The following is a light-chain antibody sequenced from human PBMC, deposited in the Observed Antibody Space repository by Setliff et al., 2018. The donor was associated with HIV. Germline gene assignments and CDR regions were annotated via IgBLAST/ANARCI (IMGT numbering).Light chain of an antibody. CDR3: TSYTSSSTLV. V-gene: IGLV2-14*01. J-gene: IGLJ3*02. Sequence: LTQPASVSGSPGQSITISCTGSRSDIGVYTYVSWYQHHPGKAPKLIISEVNKRPSGVSTRFSGSRSGNTASLTISGLQAEDESDYYCTSYTSSSTLVFGGGTKGTVL. CDR2: EVN. CDR1: RSDIGVYTY.